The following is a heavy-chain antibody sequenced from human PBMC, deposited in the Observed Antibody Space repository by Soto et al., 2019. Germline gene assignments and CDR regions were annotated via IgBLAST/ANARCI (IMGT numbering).Heavy chain of an antibody. D-gene: IGHD5-12*01. CDR3: AYSGYDDYYYYYGMDV. Sequence: PSQTLSLTCAISGDSVSSNSAAWNWIRQSPSRGLEWLGRTYYRSKWYNDYAVSVKSRITINPDTSKNQFSLQLNSVTPEDTAVYYCAYSGYDDYYYYYGMDVWGQGTTVTVSS. CDR2: TYYRSKWYN. CDR1: GDSVSSNSAA. J-gene: IGHJ6*02. V-gene: IGHV6-1*01.